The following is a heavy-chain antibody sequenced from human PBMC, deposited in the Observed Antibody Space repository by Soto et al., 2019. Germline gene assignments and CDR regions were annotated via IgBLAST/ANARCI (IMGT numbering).Heavy chain of an antibody. V-gene: IGHV1-18*01. Sequence: QVQLVQSGAEVKKPGASVKVSCEASGYTFTKYGITWVRQPPGQGLEWMGWISTYNGNTNYAPKFQGRVTMTTETSPTTAYMELRSLRSDDTAVYYCARGDWNDRIYYGLDVWGQGTTVIVSS. CDR1: GYTFTKYG. CDR2: ISTYNGNT. J-gene: IGHJ6*02. D-gene: IGHD1-1*01. CDR3: ARGDWNDRIYYGLDV.